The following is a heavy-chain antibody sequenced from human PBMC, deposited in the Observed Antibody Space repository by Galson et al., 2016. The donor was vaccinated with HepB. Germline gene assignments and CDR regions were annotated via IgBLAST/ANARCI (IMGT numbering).Heavy chain of an antibody. J-gene: IGHJ4*02. CDR2: MSGSADRT. Sequence: SLRLSCAASGFTFSSHVMSWVRQAPGKGLEWVSAMSGSADRTSYAVSVEGRFTISRDNSRNPLYLEMNSLRAEDTAVYYCASMTGTTPGGYWGQGTLVTVSS. V-gene: IGHV3-23*01. D-gene: IGHD1-20*01. CDR3: ASMTGTTPGGY. CDR1: GFTFSSHV.